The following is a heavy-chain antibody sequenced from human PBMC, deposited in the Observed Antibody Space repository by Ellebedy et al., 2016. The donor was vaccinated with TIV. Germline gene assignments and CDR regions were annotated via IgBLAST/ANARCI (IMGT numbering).Heavy chain of an antibody. J-gene: IGHJ6*02. CDR3: ARADFFGVVKRRDFYGMDV. CDR1: GFSFSIYG. Sequence: GESLKISCEASGFSFSIYGMHWVRQAPGKGLERVAVIWYDGVNIYYTASVKGRFTISRDNSKNTLYLQMNSLRAEDTAVYYCARADFFGVVKRRDFYGMDVWGQGTTVTVSS. CDR2: IWYDGVNI. D-gene: IGHD3-3*01. V-gene: IGHV3-33*01.